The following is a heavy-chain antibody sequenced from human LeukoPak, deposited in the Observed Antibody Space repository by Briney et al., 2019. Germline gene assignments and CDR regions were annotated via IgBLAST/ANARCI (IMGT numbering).Heavy chain of an antibody. J-gene: IGHJ4*02. CDR1: GGSISSYY. Sequence: KSSETLSLTCTVSGGSISSYYWSWIRQPPGKGLEWIGYISYSGTTNYNPSLKSRVTISVDTSKNQFSLKLSSVTAADTAVYYCARGSTYSNSFANLGQGTLVTVSS. CDR3: ARGSTYSNSFAN. D-gene: IGHD4-11*01. CDR2: ISYSGTT. V-gene: IGHV4-59*01.